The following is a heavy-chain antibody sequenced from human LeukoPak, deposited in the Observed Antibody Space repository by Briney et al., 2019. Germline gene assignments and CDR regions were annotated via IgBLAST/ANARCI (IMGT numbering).Heavy chain of an antibody. CDR2: IYTSGST. CDR3: ARSDSFWYSSGWFDY. D-gene: IGHD6-19*01. V-gene: IGHV4-4*07. CDR1: GGSISSYY. Sequence: PSETLSLTCTVSGGSISSYYWSWIRQPAGKGLEWVGRIYTSGSTNYNPSLKSRVTMSVDTSKNQFSLKLSSVTAADTAVYYCARSDSFWYSSGWFDYWGQGTLVTVSS. J-gene: IGHJ4*02.